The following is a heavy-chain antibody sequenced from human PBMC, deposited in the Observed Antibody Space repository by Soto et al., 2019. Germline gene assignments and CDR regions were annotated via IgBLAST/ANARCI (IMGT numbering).Heavy chain of an antibody. J-gene: IGHJ6*02. V-gene: IGHV4-59*08. D-gene: IGHD1-26*01. CDR2: IYSNGGT. CDR3: VRQGIGALHGLVDV. CDR1: GDSIGTYN. Sequence: QVQLQASGAGLVKPSDTLSLTCTVSGDSIGTYNWGWIRQPPGKRLEWIGYIYSNGGTSYNPALKSRTAISADASTKLFSLRLSSVTAADTAVYYCVRQGIGALHGLVDVWGQGTTVTVSS.